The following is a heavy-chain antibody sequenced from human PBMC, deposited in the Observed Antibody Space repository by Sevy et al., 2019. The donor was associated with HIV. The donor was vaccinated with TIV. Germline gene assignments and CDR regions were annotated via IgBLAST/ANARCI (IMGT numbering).Heavy chain of an antibody. Sequence: GGSLRLSCTASAATFSDFYMSWIRQAPGKGLEWLSYISTNGRTIYYADSVKGRFTVSRDKAKKSQFLQMNSLRAEDTAKYFCATPTWRSDNFDYWGQGALVTVSS. CDR3: ATPTWRSDNFDY. J-gene: IGHJ4*02. CDR1: AATFSDFY. CDR2: ISTNGRTI. V-gene: IGHV3-11*01. D-gene: IGHD1-26*01.